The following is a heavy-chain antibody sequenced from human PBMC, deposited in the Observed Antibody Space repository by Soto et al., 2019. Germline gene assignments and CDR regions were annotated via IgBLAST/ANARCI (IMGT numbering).Heavy chain of an antibody. CDR3: AKRGSLLWCGAEDY. CDR1: GFTFSSYA. J-gene: IGHJ4*02. CDR2: ISGSGGST. Sequence: EVQLLESGGGLVQPGGSLGLSCAVSGFTFSSYAMSWVRQAPGKGLEWVSAISGSGGSTYYADSVKGRFTISRDNSKNTLYLQMQSLRAEDTAVYYCAKRGSLLWCGAEDYWGQGTLVTVSS. D-gene: IGHD3-10*01. V-gene: IGHV3-23*01.